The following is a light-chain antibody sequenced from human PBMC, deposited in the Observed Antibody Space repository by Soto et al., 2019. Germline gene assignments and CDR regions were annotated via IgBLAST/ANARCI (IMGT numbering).Light chain of an antibody. J-gene: IGLJ3*02. CDR3: QSYDATNQV. CDR2: EDN. V-gene: IGLV6-57*01. Sequence: NFMLTQPHSVSESPGKTVIISCTRSSGSMASNYVQWYQQRPGSSPTTVIYEDNQRPSGVPDRFSGSIDSSSNSASLTISGLETEDEADYFGQSYDATNQVFGGGTKLTVL. CDR1: SGSMASNY.